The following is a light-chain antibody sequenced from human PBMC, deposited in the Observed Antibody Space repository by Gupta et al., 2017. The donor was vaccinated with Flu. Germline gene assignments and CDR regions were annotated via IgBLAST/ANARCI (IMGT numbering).Light chain of an antibody. Sequence: SALAQPPSVSGSLAQSITISCTGTTSDVGNYDLVSLYHQHPSKAPNLIIYEGSKRPAGIPNRFSGSKCGNTSSLTISGLQAEDEADYYCCSDAGIGTYVFGTGTKVTVL. J-gene: IGLJ1*01. CDR3: CSDAGIGTYV. CDR1: TSDVGNYDL. V-gene: IGLV2-23*01. CDR2: EGS.